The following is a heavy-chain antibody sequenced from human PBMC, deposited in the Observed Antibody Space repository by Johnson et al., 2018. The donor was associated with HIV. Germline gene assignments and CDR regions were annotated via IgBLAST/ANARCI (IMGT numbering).Heavy chain of an antibody. CDR2: IWYDGGNK. J-gene: IGHJ3*02. V-gene: IGHV3-33*08. D-gene: IGHD3-10*01. Sequence: QVQLVESGGGVVQPGRSLRLSCAASGFTFSSYGMHWVRQAPGKGLEWVAVIWYDGGNKYYADSVKGRFTVSRDNSKNTLYLQMNSLRAEDTALYYCARGGKSYYGAFDIWGQGTMVTVSS. CDR3: ARGGKSYYGAFDI. CDR1: GFTFSSYG.